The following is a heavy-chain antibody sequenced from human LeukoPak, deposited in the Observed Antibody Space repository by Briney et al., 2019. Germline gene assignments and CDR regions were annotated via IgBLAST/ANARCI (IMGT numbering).Heavy chain of an antibody. V-gene: IGHV1-2*02. Sequence: ASVKVSCKASGYTFTGYYMHWVRQAPGQGLEWMGWINPNSGGTNYARKFQGRVTMTRDTSISTAYMELSRLTSGDTALYYCARGIYNWNSADYWGQGTLVTVSS. CDR3: ARGIYNWNSADY. CDR1: GYTFTGYY. D-gene: IGHD1-20*01. CDR2: INPNSGGT. J-gene: IGHJ4*02.